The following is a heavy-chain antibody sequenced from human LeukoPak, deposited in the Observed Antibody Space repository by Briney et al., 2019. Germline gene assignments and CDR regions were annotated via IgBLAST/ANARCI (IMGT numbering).Heavy chain of an antibody. CDR2: ISSGGSYI. CDR3: ARERAFDY. J-gene: IGHJ4*02. Sequence: PGGSLRLSCAASGFTFRSYSMNWVRQAPGKGLEWVSSISSGGSYIYYVDSVKGRFTTSRDNAKNSLYLQMNSLRAEDTAVYYCARERAFDYWGQGTLVTVSS. V-gene: IGHV3-21*01. CDR1: GFTFRSYS.